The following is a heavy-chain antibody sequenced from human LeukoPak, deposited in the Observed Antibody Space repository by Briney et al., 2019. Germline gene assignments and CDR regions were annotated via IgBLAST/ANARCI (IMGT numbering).Heavy chain of an antibody. D-gene: IGHD6-13*01. CDR1: GGSISSSGYY. CDR3: ARRDAAIDF. Sequence: SETLSLTCTVSGGSISSSGYYWGWIRQPPGKGLEWIGSIYYSGTTYYNPSLKSRVIISADTSKNRSSLKLNSVTAADAAIYYCARRDAAIDFWGQGTLVTVSS. CDR2: IYYSGTT. V-gene: IGHV4-39*01. J-gene: IGHJ4*02.